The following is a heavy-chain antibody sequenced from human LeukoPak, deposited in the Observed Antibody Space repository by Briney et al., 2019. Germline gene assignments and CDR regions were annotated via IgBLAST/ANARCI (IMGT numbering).Heavy chain of an antibody. D-gene: IGHD3-22*01. CDR3: ARERYYDSSAYYYLDV. J-gene: IGHJ6*03. CDR2: ISWNSGSI. CDR1: GFTFDDYA. Sequence: PGGSLRLSCAASGFTFDDYAMHWVRQAPGKGLEWVSGISWNSGSIGYADSVKGRFTISRDNAKNSLYLQMNSLRAEDTALYYCARERYYDSSAYYYLDVWGRGTTVTVSS. V-gene: IGHV3-9*01.